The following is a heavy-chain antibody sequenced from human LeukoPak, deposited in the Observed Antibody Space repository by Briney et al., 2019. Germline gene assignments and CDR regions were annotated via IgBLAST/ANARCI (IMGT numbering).Heavy chain of an antibody. Sequence: SETLSLTCTVSGDSISNSIYYWGWIRQPPGKGPEWIGCISYSGSTYYNPSLKSRVTMSVDTSKNQFSLKLSSVTAADTAVYYCASRMGGSYSYWGQGTLVTVSS. CDR2: ISYSGST. CDR3: ASRMGGSYSY. D-gene: IGHD1-26*01. CDR1: GDSISNSIYY. J-gene: IGHJ4*02. V-gene: IGHV4-39*07.